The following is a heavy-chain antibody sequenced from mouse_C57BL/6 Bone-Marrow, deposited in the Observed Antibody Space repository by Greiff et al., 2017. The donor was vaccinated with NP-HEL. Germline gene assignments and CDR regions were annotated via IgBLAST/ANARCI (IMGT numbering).Heavy chain of an antibody. CDR3: ARLDWEGTYAMDY. CDR1: GYSITSDY. D-gene: IGHD4-1*01. V-gene: IGHV3-8*01. Sequence: EVHLVESGPGLAKPSQTLSLTCSVTGYSITSDYWNWIRKFPGNKLEYMGYISYSGSTYYNPSLKSRISITRDTSKNQYYLQLNSVTTEDTATYYCARLDWEGTYAMDYWGQGTSVTVSS. CDR2: ISYSGST. J-gene: IGHJ4*01.